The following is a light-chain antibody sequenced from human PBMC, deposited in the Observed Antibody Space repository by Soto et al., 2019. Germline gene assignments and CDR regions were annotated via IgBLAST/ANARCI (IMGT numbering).Light chain of an antibody. J-gene: IGLJ1*01. V-gene: IGLV2-14*01. CDR1: SSDVGGYNY. CDR3: SSYTSSSSNYV. Sequence: QSVLTQPASVSGSPGQSITISCTGTSSDVGGYNYVSWYQQHPGKAPKLMIYDVGNRPSGVSNRFSGSKSDNTASLTISGLQAEDEADCYCSSYTSSSSNYVFGTGTKVTVL. CDR2: DVG.